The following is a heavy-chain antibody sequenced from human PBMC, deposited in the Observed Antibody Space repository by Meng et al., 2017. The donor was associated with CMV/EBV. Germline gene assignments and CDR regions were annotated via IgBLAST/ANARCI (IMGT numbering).Heavy chain of an antibody. Sequence: SVKVSCKASGGTFSSYAISWVRQAPGQGLEWMGGIIPIFGTANYAQKFQGRVTITTDESTSTAYMELSSLRSEDTAVYYCASGHDFWSGYYQNQDDYYYYGMDVWGQGTTVTVSS. D-gene: IGHD3-3*01. V-gene: IGHV1-69*05. CDR2: IIPIFGTA. CDR3: ASGHDFWSGYYQNQDDYYYYGMDV. J-gene: IGHJ6*02. CDR1: GGTFSSYA.